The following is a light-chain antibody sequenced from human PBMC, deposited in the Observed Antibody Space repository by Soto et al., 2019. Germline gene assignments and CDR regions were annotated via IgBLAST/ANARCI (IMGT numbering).Light chain of an antibody. CDR2: ATS. CDR3: QQYATTPWT. V-gene: IGKV3-20*01. CDR1: QSFGTNY. Sequence: ENVFSHSPRTLSFTPGERVNLSGRASQSFGTNYLAWYLQKPGQAPRLLIYATSSRATGIPDRFSGSGSGTDFTLSISRLEPEDFAVYYCQQYATTPWTFGHGSRWIS. J-gene: IGKJ1*01.